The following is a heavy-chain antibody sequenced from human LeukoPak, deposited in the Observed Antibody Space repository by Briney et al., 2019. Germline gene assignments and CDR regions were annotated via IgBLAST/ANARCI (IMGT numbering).Heavy chain of an antibody. Sequence: ASVKVSCKASGYTFTSFGISWVRQAPGQGLEWMGWISAYNGNTNYAQKLQGRVTMTTDTSTSTAYMELRSLRSDDTAVYYCARLVDTAMANWFDPWGQGTLVTVSS. V-gene: IGHV1-18*01. CDR2: ISAYNGNT. J-gene: IGHJ5*02. D-gene: IGHD5-18*01. CDR3: ARLVDTAMANWFDP. CDR1: GYTFTSFG.